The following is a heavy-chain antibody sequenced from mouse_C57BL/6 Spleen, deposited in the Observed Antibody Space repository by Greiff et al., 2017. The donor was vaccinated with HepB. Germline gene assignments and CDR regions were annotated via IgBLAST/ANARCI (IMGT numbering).Heavy chain of an antibody. CDR3: ARSLWGDYYAMDY. J-gene: IGHJ4*01. Sequence: DVHLVESGGGLVKPGGSLKLSCAASGFTFSDYGMHWVRQAPEKGLEWVAYISSGSSTIYYADTVKGRFTISRDNAKNTLFLQMTSLRSEDTAMYYGARSLWGDYYAMDYWGQGTSVTVSS. V-gene: IGHV5-17*01. D-gene: IGHD1-1*02. CDR1: GFTFSDYG. CDR2: ISSGSSTI.